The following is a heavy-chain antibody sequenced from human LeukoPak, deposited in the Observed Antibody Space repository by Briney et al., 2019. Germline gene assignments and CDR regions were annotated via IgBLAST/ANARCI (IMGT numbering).Heavy chain of an antibody. CDR1: GFTFRNYA. D-gene: IGHD1-26*01. Sequence: PPGGSLRLSCAASGFTFRNYAMSWVRQAPGKGLEWVSGIHGDASGTFYAESVKGRFTISRDNSKNTPHLQMNSLRAEDTAMYYCAKDFKSEDGKWEVDFWGQGTLVTVSS. V-gene: IGHV3-23*01. J-gene: IGHJ4*02. CDR3: AKDFKSEDGKWEVDF. CDR2: IHGDASGT.